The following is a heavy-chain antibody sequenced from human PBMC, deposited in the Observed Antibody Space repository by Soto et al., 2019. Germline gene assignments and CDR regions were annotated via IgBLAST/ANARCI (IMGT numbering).Heavy chain of an antibody. D-gene: IGHD2-2*01. V-gene: IGHV4-34*01. J-gene: IGHJ4*02. CDR3: GRGLRISPRIVVVPAAAPSFDY. Sequence: PSETLSLTCAVYGGSSSGYYWSWIRQPPGKGLEWIGEINHSGSTNYNPSLKSRVTISVDTSKNQFSLKLSSVTAADTAVYYCGRGLRISPRIVVVPAAAPSFDYWGQGTLVTVSS. CDR1: GGSSSGYY. CDR2: INHSGST.